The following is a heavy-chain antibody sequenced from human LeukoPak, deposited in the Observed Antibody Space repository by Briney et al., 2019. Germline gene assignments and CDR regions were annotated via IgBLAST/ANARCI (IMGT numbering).Heavy chain of an antibody. CDR2: ISWNSGSI. D-gene: IGHD3-10*01. Sequence: GWSLRLSFACSVLTFDDYAMHWLGQARGRGVEWVCGISWNSGSIGYADSVKGRFTISRDNAKNSLYLQMNSLRAEDTALYYCAKDSMVRGVITANWFDPWGQGTLVTVSS. CDR1: VLTFDDYA. CDR3: AKDSMVRGVITANWFDP. V-gene: IGHV3-9*01. J-gene: IGHJ5*02.